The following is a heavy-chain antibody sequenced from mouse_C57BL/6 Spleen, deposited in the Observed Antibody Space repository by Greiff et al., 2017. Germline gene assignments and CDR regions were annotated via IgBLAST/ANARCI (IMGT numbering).Heavy chain of an antibody. J-gene: IGHJ2*01. D-gene: IGHD2-3*01. V-gene: IGHV5-6*01. CDR2: ISSGGSYT. CDR1: GFTFSSYG. Sequence: EVNVVESGGDLVKPGGSLKLSCAASGFTFSSYGMSWVRQTPDKRLEWVATISSGGSYTYYPDSVKGRFTISRDNAKNTLYLQMSSLKSEDTAMYYCARLGDGYYSFDYWGQGTTLTVSS. CDR3: ARLGDGYYSFDY.